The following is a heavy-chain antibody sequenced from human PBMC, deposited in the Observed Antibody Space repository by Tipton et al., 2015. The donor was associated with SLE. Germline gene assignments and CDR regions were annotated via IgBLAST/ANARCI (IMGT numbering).Heavy chain of an antibody. Sequence: TLSLTCTVSGASISSGGYYWSWIRQHPGKGLEWIGYIFHTGSTYYNPSLKSRTTISVDTSKNRFSLKMTSVTAADTAVYYCARYLDWNYTFIDFWGQGSLVTVSS. D-gene: IGHD1-7*01. CDR1: GASISSGGYY. CDR3: ARYLDWNYTFIDF. V-gene: IGHV4-31*03. J-gene: IGHJ4*02. CDR2: IFHTGST.